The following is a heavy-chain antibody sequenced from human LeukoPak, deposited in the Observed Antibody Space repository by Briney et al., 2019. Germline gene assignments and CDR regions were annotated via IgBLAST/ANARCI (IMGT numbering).Heavy chain of an antibody. CDR1: GGTFSSYA. Sequence: SVKVSCKASGGTFSSYAISWVRQAPGQGLGWMGRIIPILGIANYAQKFQGRVTITADKSTSTAYMELSSLRSEDTAVYYCARAAVRPTYYDSSGYYYPPVYWGQGTLVTVSS. CDR2: IIPILGIA. CDR3: ARAAVRPTYYDSSGYYYPPVY. J-gene: IGHJ4*02. D-gene: IGHD3-22*01. V-gene: IGHV1-69*04.